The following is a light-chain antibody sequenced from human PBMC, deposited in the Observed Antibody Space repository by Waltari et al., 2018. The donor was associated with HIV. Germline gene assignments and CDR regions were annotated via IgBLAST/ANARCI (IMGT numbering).Light chain of an antibody. CDR3: SSYTSSSTPYVV. V-gene: IGLV2-14*01. CDR2: EVS. CDR1: SSDVGGYNS. J-gene: IGLJ2*01. Sequence: QSALTQPASVSGSPGQSITIPCTGTSSDVGGYNSVSWYQQHPGKAPKLMIYEVSNRPSGVSNRFSGSKSGNTASLTISGLQAEDEADYYCSSYTSSSTPYVVFGGGTKLTVL.